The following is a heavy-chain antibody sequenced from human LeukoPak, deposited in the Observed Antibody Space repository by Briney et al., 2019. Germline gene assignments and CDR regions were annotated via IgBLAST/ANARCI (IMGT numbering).Heavy chain of an antibody. Sequence: GSLRLSCAASGFPFNAYWMTWVRQAPGKGLEWVANIRQDGDTKYYVDSVKGRFTISRDNAMNSLYLQMDSLRAEDTAIYYCARSLPYGTTWYGRSDFWGQGTLVTVSS. CDR3: ARSLPYGTTWYGRSDF. CDR1: GFPFNAYW. D-gene: IGHD6-13*01. J-gene: IGHJ4*02. V-gene: IGHV3-7*03. CDR2: IRQDGDTK.